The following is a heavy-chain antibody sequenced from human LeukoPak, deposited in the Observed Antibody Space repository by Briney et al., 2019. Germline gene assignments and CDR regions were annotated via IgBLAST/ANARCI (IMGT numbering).Heavy chain of an antibody. V-gene: IGHV3-30*02. CDR3: AKDFRGYYYYMDV. CDR2: IRYDGSNK. CDR1: GFTFSSYG. Sequence: GGSLSLSSAASGFTFSSYGMHWVPQAPGKGLEWVAFIRYDGSNKYYADSVKGRFTIYRDNSKNTLYLQMNSLRAEDTAVYYCAKDFRGYYYYMDVWGKGTTVTVSS. J-gene: IGHJ6*03.